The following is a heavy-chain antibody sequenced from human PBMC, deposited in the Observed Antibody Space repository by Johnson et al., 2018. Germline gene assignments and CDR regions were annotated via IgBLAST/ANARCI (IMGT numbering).Heavy chain of an antibody. CDR3: AHMLGATAIRGEYFHH. CDR1: GFTFSGST. V-gene: IGHV3-73*01. CDR2: ITAYTYAT. J-gene: IGHJ1*01. D-gene: IGHD2-21*02. Sequence: VQLVQSGGGLVQPGGSLKLSCAASGFTFSGSTMHWVRQASGRGLEWVGRITAYTYATLYAESMRGRFTISSDDARNTAYLQMNRLKTEDTAIYYCAHMLGATAIRGEYFHHWGQGILVTVSS.